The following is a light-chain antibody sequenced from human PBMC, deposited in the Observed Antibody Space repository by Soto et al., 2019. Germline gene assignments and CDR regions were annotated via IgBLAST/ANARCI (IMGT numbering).Light chain of an antibody. CDR2: DAS. J-gene: IGKJ1*01. CDR3: QQSYNTPLT. V-gene: IGKV1-39*01. Sequence: DIQMTQSPSSLSASVGDRVTITCRASQGINNYLACYRQKSGAAPELLIYDASTLQSGVPSRFRGGASGTDFTLTISSLQLDDFATYYCQQSYNTPLTFGQGTKVDIK. CDR1: QGINNY.